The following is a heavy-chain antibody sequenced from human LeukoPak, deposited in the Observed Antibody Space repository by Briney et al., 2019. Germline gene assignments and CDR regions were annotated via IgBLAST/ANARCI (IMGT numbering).Heavy chain of an antibody. CDR1: GGSFSGYY. Sequence: SETLSLTRAVYGGSFSGYYWSWIRQPPGKGLEWIGEINHSGSTNYNPSLKSRVTISVDTSKNQFSLKLSSVTAADTAVYYCARLFGELHFDYWGQGTLVTVSS. CDR2: INHSGST. D-gene: IGHD3-10*02. J-gene: IGHJ4*02. V-gene: IGHV4-34*01. CDR3: ARLFGELHFDY.